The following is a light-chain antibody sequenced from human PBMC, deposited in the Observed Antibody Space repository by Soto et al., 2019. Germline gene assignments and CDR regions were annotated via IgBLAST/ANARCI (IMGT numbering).Light chain of an antibody. V-gene: IGLV1-44*01. CDR3: AAWYGSLNGWV. Sequence: VLTQAPSASGTPGQRVTISCSGSSSNIGSNTVSWYQQVPGTAPKLLIYSNDQRPSGVPDRFSGSKSGTSASLAIGGLQSEDEADYYCAAWYGSLNGWVFGGGTKLTVL. CDR2: SND. J-gene: IGLJ2*01. CDR1: SSNIGSNT.